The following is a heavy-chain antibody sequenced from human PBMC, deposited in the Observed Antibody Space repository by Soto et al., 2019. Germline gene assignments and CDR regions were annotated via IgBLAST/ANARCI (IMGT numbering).Heavy chain of an antibody. J-gene: IGHJ5*01. CDR3: VRLIGNSWLAS. CDR1: GDSVSNNSAT. V-gene: IGHV6-1*01. D-gene: IGHD2-8*01. CDR2: TYYRSKWFD. Sequence: QVQLQQSGPGLVKPSQTLSLTCDISGDSVSNNSATWTWIRQSPSRGLEWLGRTYYRSKWFDEYAVSVKSRITISPDMDNNRISLHLNSVTPDDTAVYDCVRLIGNSWLASWGQGTMVTVSS.